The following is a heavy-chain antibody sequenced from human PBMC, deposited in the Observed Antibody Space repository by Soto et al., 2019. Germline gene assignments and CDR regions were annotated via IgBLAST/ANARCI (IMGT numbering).Heavy chain of an antibody. V-gene: IGHV3-33*01. CDR3: ARQAFGKTGEYYYYGMDV. CDR1: GFTFSSYC. CDR2: IWYDGSNK. Sequence: PGGSLILSCAASGFTFSSYCRHWVRQAPGKGLEWVAVIWYDGSNKYYADSVKGRFTISRDNSKNTLYLQMNSLRAEDTAVYYCARQAFGKTGEYYYYGMDVWGQGTTVTVSS. J-gene: IGHJ6*02. D-gene: IGHD3-10*01.